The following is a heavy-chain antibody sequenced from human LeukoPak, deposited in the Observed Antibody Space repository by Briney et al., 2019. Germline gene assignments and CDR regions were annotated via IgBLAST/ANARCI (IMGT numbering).Heavy chain of an antibody. Sequence: PGGSLRLSCAASGFTFSSYSMNWVRQAPGKGLEWVSYISSSSSAIYSADSVKGRFTISRDNAKNSLFLQMNSLRAEDTAVYYCAGYCSTTSCYDLDYWGQGTLVTVSS. CDR2: ISSSSSAI. D-gene: IGHD2-2*01. CDR1: GFTFSSYS. V-gene: IGHV3-48*01. CDR3: AGYCSTTSCYDLDY. J-gene: IGHJ4*02.